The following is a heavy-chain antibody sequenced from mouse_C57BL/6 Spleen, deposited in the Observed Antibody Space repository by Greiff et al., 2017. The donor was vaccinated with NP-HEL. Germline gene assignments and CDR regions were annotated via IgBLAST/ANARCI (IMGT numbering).Heavy chain of an antibody. D-gene: IGHD2-5*01. J-gene: IGHJ3*01. V-gene: IGHV1-64*01. Sequence: QVQLKQPGAELVKPGASVKLSCKASGYTFTSYWMHWVKQRPGQGLEWIGMIHPNSGSTNSNEKFKSKATLTVDKSSSTAYMQLSSLTSEDSAVYYCARDDSNFFAYWGQGTLVTVSA. CDR1: GYTFTSYW. CDR3: ARDDSNFFAY. CDR2: IHPNSGST.